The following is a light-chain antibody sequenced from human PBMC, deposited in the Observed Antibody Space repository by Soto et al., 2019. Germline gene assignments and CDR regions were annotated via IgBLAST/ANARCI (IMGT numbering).Light chain of an antibody. CDR2: DVS. V-gene: IGLV2-14*01. J-gene: IGLJ1*01. CDR3: SSYTSSITPYV. Sequence: QSVLTQPASVSGSPGQSITISCTGTSSDVGGYNYVSWYQQHPGKAPKLMIYDVSNRPSGVSNRFSGSKSGNTASLTISGLQAEDEFDYYCSSYTSSITPYVFGTGTKVTVL. CDR1: SSDVGGYNY.